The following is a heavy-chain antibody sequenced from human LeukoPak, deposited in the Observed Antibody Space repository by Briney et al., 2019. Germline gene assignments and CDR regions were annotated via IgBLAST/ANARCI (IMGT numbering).Heavy chain of an antibody. Sequence: GGSLRLSCAASGFTVSTNYMSWVRLAPGKGLEWVSLLHRDGTTHYAESVKGRFTISTDNSKNTLYLQMNGLRVEDTAVYYCAGRRKEAAAYDHWGQGTLVTVSS. CDR1: GFTVSTNY. J-gene: IGHJ4*02. CDR2: LHRDGTT. D-gene: IGHD6-13*01. V-gene: IGHV3-66*01. CDR3: AGRRKEAAAYDH.